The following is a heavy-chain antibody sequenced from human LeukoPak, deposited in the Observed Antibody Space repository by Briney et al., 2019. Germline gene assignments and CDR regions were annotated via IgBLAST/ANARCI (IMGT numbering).Heavy chain of an antibody. Sequence: GASLRLSCAASGFTFSSYAMSWVRQAPGKGLEWVSAISGSGGSTYYADSVKGRLTISRDNSKNTLYLQMNSLRAEDTAVYYCAKDHGRIAARPLWFDPWGQGTLVTVSS. CDR2: ISGSGGST. V-gene: IGHV3-23*01. J-gene: IGHJ5*02. CDR1: GFTFSSYA. D-gene: IGHD6-6*01. CDR3: AKDHGRIAARPLWFDP.